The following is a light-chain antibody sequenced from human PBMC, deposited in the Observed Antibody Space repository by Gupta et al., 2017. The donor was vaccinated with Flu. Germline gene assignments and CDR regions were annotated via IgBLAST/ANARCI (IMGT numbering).Light chain of an antibody. V-gene: IGLV3-21*02. Sequence: SYVLPQPPSVSVVAGQTARFHCGGNNIGSKGVRWYQQKPGQAPVLVVYDDSDRPSGIPERFCGSNSWNTATLTISRVEAGDEADYYCQVWNSSSDHWVFGGGTKLTVL. CDR1: NIGSKG. CDR3: QVWNSSSDHWV. CDR2: DDS. J-gene: IGLJ3*02.